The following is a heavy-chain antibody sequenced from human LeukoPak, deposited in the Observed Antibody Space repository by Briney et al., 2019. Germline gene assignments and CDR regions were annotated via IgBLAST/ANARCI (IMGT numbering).Heavy chain of an antibody. CDR3: ARGFRGDNFDY. D-gene: IGHD7-27*01. J-gene: IGHJ4*02. CDR2: IHHSGST. CDR1: GYSISSAYY. Sequence: SGTLSLTCTVSGYSISSAYYWGWIRQSPGKGLEWIGTIHHSGSTSYNPSLKSRGTISVDTSKNQFSLKLNSVTAADTAVYYCARGFRGDNFDYWGQGTLVTVSS. V-gene: IGHV4-38-2*02.